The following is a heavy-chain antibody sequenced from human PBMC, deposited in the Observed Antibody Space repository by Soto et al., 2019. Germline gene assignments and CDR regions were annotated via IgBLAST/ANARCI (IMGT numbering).Heavy chain of an antibody. V-gene: IGHV4-59*02. J-gene: IGHJ4*02. D-gene: IGHD3-10*01. CDR1: GESVIDYY. CDR3: ARSGYYGFVY. CDR2: IYYTGST. Sequence: SETLALPCGFSGESVIDYYWSWIRQPPGKGLEWIGHIYYTGSTNYNPSLRSRVTMSQDTSKNQFSLKLASVTAADTAVYYCARSGYYGFVYWGQGALVTVSS.